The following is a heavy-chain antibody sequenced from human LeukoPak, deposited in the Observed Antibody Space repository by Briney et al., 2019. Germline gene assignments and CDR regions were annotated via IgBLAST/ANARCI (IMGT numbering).Heavy chain of an antibody. CDR3: ASGSYLPLGAFDV. CDR2: ISSSSSYI. Sequence: GESLRLSCAASGFTFSSYSMNWVRQAPGKGLEWVSSISSSSSYIYYADSVKGRFTISRDNAKNSLYLQMNSLRAEDTAVYYCASGSYLPLGAFDVWGQGTMVTVSS. J-gene: IGHJ3*01. D-gene: IGHD1-26*01. CDR1: GFTFSSYS. V-gene: IGHV3-21*01.